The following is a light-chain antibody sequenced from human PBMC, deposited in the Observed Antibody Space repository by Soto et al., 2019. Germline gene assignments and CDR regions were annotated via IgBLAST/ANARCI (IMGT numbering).Light chain of an antibody. J-gene: IGLJ1*01. Sequence: QSALTQPPSASGSPGQSVTISCTGTSSDVGAYNYVSWYQQLPGKAPKFIIYEVSKRPSGVPDRFSGSKSGNTASLTVSGLPGWGGGDLLRNSNAGSWGYVFGTGTKLTVL. CDR3: NSNAGSWGYV. CDR2: EVS. CDR1: SSDVGAYNY. V-gene: IGLV2-8*01.